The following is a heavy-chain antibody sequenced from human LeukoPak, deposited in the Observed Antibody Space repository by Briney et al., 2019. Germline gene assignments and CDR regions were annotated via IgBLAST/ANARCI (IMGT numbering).Heavy chain of an antibody. D-gene: IGHD3-3*01. J-gene: IGHJ4*02. CDR2: INSDGSST. V-gene: IGHV3-74*01. Sequence: PGGSLRLSCAASGFTFGNYWMHWVRQAPGKGLVWVSRINSDGSSTSYADSVKGRFTISRDNAKNTLYLQMNSLRAEDTSVYYCASEGDFWSGYRYWGQGTLVTVSS. CDR3: ASEGDFWSGYRY. CDR1: GFTFGNYW.